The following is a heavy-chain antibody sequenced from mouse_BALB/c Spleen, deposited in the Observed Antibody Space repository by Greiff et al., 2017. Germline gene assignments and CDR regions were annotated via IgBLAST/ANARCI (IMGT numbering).Heavy chain of an antibody. V-gene: IGHV3-8*02. CDR1: GDSITSGY. J-gene: IGHJ3*01. Sequence: EVKVEESGPSLVKPSQTLSLTCSVTGDSITSGYWNWIRKFPGNKLEYMGYISYSGSTYYNPSLKSRISITRDTSKNQYYLQLNSVTTEDTATYYCARGGYYYGSSSSWFAYWGQGTLVTVSA. CDR2: ISYSGST. CDR3: ARGGYYYGSSSSWFAY. D-gene: IGHD1-1*01.